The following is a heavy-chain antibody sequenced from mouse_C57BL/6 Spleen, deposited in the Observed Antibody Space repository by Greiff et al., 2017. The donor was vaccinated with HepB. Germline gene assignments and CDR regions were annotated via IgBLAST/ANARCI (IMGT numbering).Heavy chain of an antibody. Sequence: QVQLQQSGAELVMPGASVKLSCKASGYTFTSYWMHWVKQRPGQGLEWIGEIDPSDSYTNYNQKFKGKSTLTVDKSSSTAYMQLSSLTSEDSAVYYCARGMLYYGSSSYAMDYWGQGTSVTVSS. J-gene: IGHJ4*01. V-gene: IGHV1-69*01. CDR2: IDPSDSYT. CDR1: GYTFTSYW. CDR3: ARGMLYYGSSSYAMDY. D-gene: IGHD1-1*01.